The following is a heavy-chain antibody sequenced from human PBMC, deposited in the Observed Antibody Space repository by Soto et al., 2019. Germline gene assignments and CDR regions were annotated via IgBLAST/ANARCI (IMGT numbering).Heavy chain of an antibody. CDR2: ISAYNGNT. CDR1: GYTFTSYG. D-gene: IGHD6-13*01. V-gene: IGHV1-18*01. CDR3: ARSIAAAVDFDY. J-gene: IGHJ4*02. Sequence: VASVKVSCTASGYTFTSYGISWVRQAPGQGLEWMGWISAYNGNTNYAQKLQGRVTMTTDTSTSTAYMELRSLRSDDTAVYYCARSIAAAVDFDYWGQGTLVTVSS.